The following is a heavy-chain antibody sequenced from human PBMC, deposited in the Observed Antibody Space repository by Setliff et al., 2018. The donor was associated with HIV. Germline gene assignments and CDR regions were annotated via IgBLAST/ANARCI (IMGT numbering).Heavy chain of an antibody. D-gene: IGHD6-13*01. V-gene: IGHV4-61*05. CDR3: ARRCSSSWYFDY. J-gene: IGHJ4*02. CDR1: GGSISSTSYY. CDR2: IHYSGNT. Sequence: SETLSLTCTVSGGSISSTSYYWSWIRQPPGKGLEWIGYIHYSGNTNYNPSLKSRVTMSVDTSNNQVSLKLTSASAADTAVYYCARRCSSSWYFDYWGRGTLVT.